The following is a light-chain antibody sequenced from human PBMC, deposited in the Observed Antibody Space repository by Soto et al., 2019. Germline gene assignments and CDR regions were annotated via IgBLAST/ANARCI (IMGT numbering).Light chain of an antibody. CDR1: QSVSSSY. J-gene: IGKJ2*01. CDR3: QQYGSSPYT. Sequence: EIVLTQSPGTLSLSPGERVTLSCRASQSVSSSYLAWYQQKPGQAPRLLIYGASSRATGIPDRFSGSGSGTDFTLTISRLEPEDFAVYYCQQYGSSPYTFGQGTKVVIK. CDR2: GAS. V-gene: IGKV3-20*01.